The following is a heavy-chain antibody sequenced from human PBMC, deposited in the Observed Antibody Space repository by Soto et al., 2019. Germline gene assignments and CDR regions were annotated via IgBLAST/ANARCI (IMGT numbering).Heavy chain of an antibody. J-gene: IGHJ4*02. V-gene: IGHV1-3*01. CDR2: INAGNGNT. Sequence: ASVKVSCKASGYTFTSYAMHWVRQAPGQRLERKGWINAGNGNTKYSQKIQGRVTITRDTSASTAYMELSSLRSEDTAVDCCARDLGGWPDYWGQGTLGSVA. CDR3: ARDLGGWPDY. D-gene: IGHD2-15*01. CDR1: GYTFTSYA.